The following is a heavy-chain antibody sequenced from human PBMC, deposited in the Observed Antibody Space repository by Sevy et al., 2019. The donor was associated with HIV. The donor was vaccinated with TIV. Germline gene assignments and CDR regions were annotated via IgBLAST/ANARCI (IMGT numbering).Heavy chain of an antibody. CDR1: GFMFSSYS. V-gene: IGHV3-21*01. CDR2: ISSDSNYI. CDR3: AGPDATGGMDV. Sequence: GSLRLSCAASGFMFSSYSMNWVRQAPGKGLEWVSSISSDSNYIYYADSVKGRFTISRDNAKNSLYLQMNSLGAEDTAVYYCAGPDATGGMDVWGQGSTVTVSS. J-gene: IGHJ6*02.